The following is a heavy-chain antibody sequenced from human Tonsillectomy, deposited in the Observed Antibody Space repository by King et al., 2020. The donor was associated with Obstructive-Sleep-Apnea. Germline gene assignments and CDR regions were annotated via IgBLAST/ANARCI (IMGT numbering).Heavy chain of an antibody. J-gene: IGHJ6*02. CDR3: ARATFEYFYYYAMDV. CDR2: VSYDGRNK. D-gene: IGHD2/OR15-2a*01. Sequence: VQLVESGGGVVQPGRSLRLSCAASGFTFSSYAMHWVRQAPGKGLEWVAVVSYDGRNKYYADSVKGRFTISRDNSKNTLYLQMSSLRAEDTAVYYCARATFEYFYYYAMDVWVQGTTVTVSS. V-gene: IGHV3-30*04. CDR1: GFTFSSYA.